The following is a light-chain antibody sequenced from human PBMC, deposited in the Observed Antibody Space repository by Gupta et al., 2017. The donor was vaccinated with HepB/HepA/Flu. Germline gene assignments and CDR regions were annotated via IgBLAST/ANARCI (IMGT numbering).Light chain of an antibody. CDR2: GAS. V-gene: IGKV3-20*01. J-gene: IGKJ1*01. CDR1: QSVSSNY. Sequence: EIVLTHSPVTLSLSPGDRATLSCWASQSVSSNYLAWYQQKPGQAPRLLIYGASNRAIGIPDRFSGSGSGTHFTLTINRLEPEDFAVYYCYQDSSSPWTFGQGTTVEIK. CDR3: YQDSSSPWT.